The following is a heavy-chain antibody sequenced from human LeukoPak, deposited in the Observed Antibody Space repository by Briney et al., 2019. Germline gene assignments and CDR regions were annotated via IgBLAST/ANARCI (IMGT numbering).Heavy chain of an antibody. J-gene: IGHJ3*02. CDR3: ARDSGRCRGCAFDI. CDR1: GYTFSDHW. V-gene: IGHV3-7*01. D-gene: IGHD5-12*01. CDR2: TDHGGSES. Sequence: PGESLRLSCAASGYTFSDHWMSWVRQAPGKGLEWVANTDHGGSESFYVDSVKGRFTISRDNAKNSVYLQLNGLRAEDTAVYYCARDSGRCRGCAFDIWGQGTMVTVSS.